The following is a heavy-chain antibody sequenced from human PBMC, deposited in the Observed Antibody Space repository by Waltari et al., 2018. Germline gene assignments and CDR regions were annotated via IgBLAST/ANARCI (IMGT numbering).Heavy chain of an antibody. J-gene: IGHJ4*02. CDR3: AKAGGGY. V-gene: IGHV3-30*18. CDR2: RWYDGSNK. D-gene: IGHD3-16*01. Sequence: QVQLVESGGGVVQPGRSLRLSCADSGLTVSSYGMHWVRQAPGKGLAWVAVRWYDGSNKYYADSVKGRFTISRDNSKNTLYLQMNSLRAEDTAMYYCAKAGGGYWGQGTLVTVSS. CDR1: GLTVSSYG.